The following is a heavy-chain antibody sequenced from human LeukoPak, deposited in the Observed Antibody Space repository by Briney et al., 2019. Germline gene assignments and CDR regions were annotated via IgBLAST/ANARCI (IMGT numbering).Heavy chain of an antibody. V-gene: IGHV4-4*07. CDR2: IYTSGST. D-gene: IGHD3-22*01. CDR1: GGSISRYY. J-gene: IGHJ2*01. Sequence: PSETLSLTCTVSGGSISRYYWSWIRQPAGKGLEWIGRIYTSGSTNYNPSLKSRVTMSVDTSKNQFSLKLSSVTAADTAVYYCAREKIYIYYDSSGYYHYWYFDLWGRGTLVTVSS. CDR3: AREKIYIYYDSSGYYHYWYFDL.